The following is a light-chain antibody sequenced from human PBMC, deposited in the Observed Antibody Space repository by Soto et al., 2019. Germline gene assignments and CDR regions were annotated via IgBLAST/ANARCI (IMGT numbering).Light chain of an antibody. CDR3: LLYYGGAQPNSV. J-gene: IGLJ3*02. CDR2: STS. Sequence: QAAVPQEASLTVSPGVPVPLTCDSSTGAVTSDFSPNWFQQNPGQAPRALIYSTSHKHSGTPARFSGSLLGGKAALTLSGVQAEDEADYYCLLYYGGAQPNSVFGGGTKVTVL. V-gene: IGLV7-43*01. CDR1: TGAVTSDFS.